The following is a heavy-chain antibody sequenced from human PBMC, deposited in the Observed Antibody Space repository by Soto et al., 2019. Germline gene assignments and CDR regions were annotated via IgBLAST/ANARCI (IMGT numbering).Heavy chain of an antibody. CDR2: ISVYHGTK. V-gene: IGHV1-18*01. CDR3: ARGGSGSYRMYDY. Sequence: QVQLVQSGAEVKKPGASGTVYCQASGFTFNTYVITWLRPAPGQWLEWLGWISVYHGTKNYAQKVQGRVTMTKDTSTSTAYMELRSLRSDDTAVYYCARGGSGSYRMYDYWGQGTLVTVSS. D-gene: IGHD1-26*01. CDR1: GFTFNTYV. J-gene: IGHJ4*02.